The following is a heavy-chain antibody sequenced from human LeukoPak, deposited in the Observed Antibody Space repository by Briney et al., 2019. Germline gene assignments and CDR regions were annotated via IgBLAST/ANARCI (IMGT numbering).Heavy chain of an antibody. CDR3: ATNSDIVVVPAATPALGY. D-gene: IGHD2-2*01. CDR2: IYYSGST. CDR1: GGSISSGDYY. J-gene: IGHJ4*02. V-gene: IGHV4-30-4*01. Sequence: PSETLPLTCTVSGGSISSGDYYWSWIRQPPGKGLEWIGYIYYSGSTYYNPSLKSRVTISVDTSKNQFSLKLSSVTAADTAVYYCATNSDIVVVPAATPALGYWGQGTLVTVSS.